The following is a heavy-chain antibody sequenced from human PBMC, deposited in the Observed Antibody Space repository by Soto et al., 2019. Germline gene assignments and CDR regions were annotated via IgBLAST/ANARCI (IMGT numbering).Heavy chain of an antibody. V-gene: IGHV4-31*03. Sequence: SETLSLTCTVSGASIITDGYYWTWIRHHPGKGLEWLGYIHYSGGATYSPSYNPSLQSRISISVDISKSLFSLKLTSVTHADKAVYYSARVPPYYQASTGYQPFHPWGQGTLV. CDR2: IHYSGGATYSP. D-gene: IGHD3-22*01. J-gene: IGHJ5*02. CDR1: GASIITDGYY. CDR3: ARVPPYYQASTGYQPFHP.